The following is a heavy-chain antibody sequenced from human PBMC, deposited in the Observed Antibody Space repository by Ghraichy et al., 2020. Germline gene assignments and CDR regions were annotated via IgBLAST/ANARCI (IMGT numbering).Heavy chain of an antibody. CDR1: GGSISSGDYY. J-gene: IGHJ1*01. CDR2: IYYSGST. Sequence: SETLSLTCTVSGGSISSGDYYWSWIRQPPGKGLEWIGYIYYSGSTYYNPSLKSRVTISVDTSKNQFSLKLSSVTAADTAVYYCARIVPDTLGYCSGGSCSSLGYFQHWGQGTLVTVSS. D-gene: IGHD2-15*01. CDR3: ARIVPDTLGYCSGGSCSSLGYFQH. V-gene: IGHV4-30-4*01.